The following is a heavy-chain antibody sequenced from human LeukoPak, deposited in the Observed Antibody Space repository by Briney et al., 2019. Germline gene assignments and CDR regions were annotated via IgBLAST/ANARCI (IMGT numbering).Heavy chain of an antibody. CDR1: GFTFSSYA. CDR3: AKGRYYTSGSDAFDI. V-gene: IGHV3-23*01. J-gene: IGHJ3*02. CDR2: VSGSGGTT. D-gene: IGHD3-10*01. Sequence: EGSLRLSCAASGFTFSSYAMSWVRQAPGEGLEWVSAVSGSGGTTFYADSVKGRFTISRDNSKNTLYLQMNSLRAEDTAVYYCAKGRYYTSGSDAFDIWGQGTMVTVSS.